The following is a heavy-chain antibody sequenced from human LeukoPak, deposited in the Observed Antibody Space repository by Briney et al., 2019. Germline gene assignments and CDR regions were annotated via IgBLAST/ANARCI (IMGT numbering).Heavy chain of an antibody. Sequence: ASVKVSCKASGYTFTSYDINWVRQATGQGLEWMGWMNPNSGNTGYAQKFQGRVTMTRNTSISTAYMELSSLRSEDTAVYYCARHPYTYGSYYFDYWGQGTLVIVSS. CDR3: ARHPYTYGSYYFDY. CDR2: MNPNSGNT. J-gene: IGHJ4*02. CDR1: GYTFTSYD. V-gene: IGHV1-8*01. D-gene: IGHD5-18*01.